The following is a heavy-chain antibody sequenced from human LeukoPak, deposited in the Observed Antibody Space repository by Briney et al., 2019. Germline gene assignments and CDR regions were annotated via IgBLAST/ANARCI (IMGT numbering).Heavy chain of an antibody. Sequence: HSGRSLRLSCAASGFTFSSYGMHWVRQAPGKGLEWVAVISYDGSNKYYADSVKGRFTISRDNSKNTLYLQMNSLRAEDTAVYYCARGGTYRDFWSGDYWGQGTLVTVSS. V-gene: IGHV3-30*03. CDR2: ISYDGSNK. CDR3: ARGGTYRDFWSGDY. J-gene: IGHJ4*02. CDR1: GFTFSSYG. D-gene: IGHD3-3*01.